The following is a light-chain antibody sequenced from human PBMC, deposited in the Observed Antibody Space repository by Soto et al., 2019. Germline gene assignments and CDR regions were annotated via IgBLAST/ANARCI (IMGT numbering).Light chain of an antibody. CDR1: SSNIGATYD. CDR2: GNS. Sequence: QSVRTQPPSVSGAPGQRVTISCTRSSSNIGATYDVQWYQQLPGTAPKLLIYGNSNRPSGVPDRFSGSKSGTSASLAITGLQADDEADYYCQSYDSSLSVHFVFGTGTRVTVL. CDR3: QSYDSSLSVHFV. J-gene: IGLJ1*01. V-gene: IGLV1-40*01.